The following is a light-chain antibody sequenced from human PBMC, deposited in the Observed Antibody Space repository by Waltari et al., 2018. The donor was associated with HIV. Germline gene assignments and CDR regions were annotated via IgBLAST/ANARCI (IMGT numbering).Light chain of an antibody. V-gene: IGKV4-1*01. J-gene: IGKJ5*01. CDR3: QQYYSTPT. CDR1: RSVLYSSNNQNY. Sequence: DIVMTPSPDSLAVSLGERATINSKSIRSVLYSSNNQNYLAWYQQKPGQPPKLLIYWASTRESGVPDRFSGSGSGTDFTLTISSLQAEDVAVYYCQQYYSTPTFGQGTRLEIK. CDR2: WAS.